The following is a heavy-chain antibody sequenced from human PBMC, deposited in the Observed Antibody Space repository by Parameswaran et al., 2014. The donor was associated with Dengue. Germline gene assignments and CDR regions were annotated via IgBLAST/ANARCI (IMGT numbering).Heavy chain of an antibody. D-gene: IGHD6-19*01. CDR2: IYYSGST. Sequence: RWIRQPPGKGLEWIGYIYYSGSTNYNPSLKSRVTISVDTSKNQFSLKLSSVTAADTAVYYCARGLHPGYSSGWYSVYYFDYWGQGTLVTVSS. CDR3: ARGLHPGYSSGWYSVYYFDY. J-gene: IGHJ4*02. V-gene: IGHV4-59*12.